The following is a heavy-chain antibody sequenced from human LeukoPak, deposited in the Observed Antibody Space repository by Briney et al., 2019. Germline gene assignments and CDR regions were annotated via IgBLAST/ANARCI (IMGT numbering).Heavy chain of an antibody. CDR2: ISSSSSYI. CDR1: GFTFSSYS. Sequence: PGGSLRLSCAASGFTFSSYSMNWVRQAPGKGLEWVSSISSSSSYIYYADSVKGRFTISRDNAKNSLYLQMNSLRAEDTAVYYCAKSDCSGGSCYFSVVDYWGQGTLVTVSS. D-gene: IGHD2-15*01. V-gene: IGHV3-21*01. J-gene: IGHJ4*02. CDR3: AKSDCSGGSCYFSVVDY.